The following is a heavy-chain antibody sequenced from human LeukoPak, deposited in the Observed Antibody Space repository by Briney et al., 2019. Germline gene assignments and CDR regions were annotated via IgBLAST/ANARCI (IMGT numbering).Heavy chain of an antibody. CDR3: ATPYYFDSSGLDAFDI. Sequence: GGSLRLSCTASGLTFSSYGMHWIRQAPGKGLEWVAVIWYDGSNKYYADSVKGRFTISRDNSKDTLYLQMNSLRAEDTAVYYCATPYYFDSSGLDAFDIWGQGTLVTLPS. CDR2: IWYDGSNK. D-gene: IGHD3-22*01. V-gene: IGHV3-33*01. J-gene: IGHJ3*02. CDR1: GLTFSSYG.